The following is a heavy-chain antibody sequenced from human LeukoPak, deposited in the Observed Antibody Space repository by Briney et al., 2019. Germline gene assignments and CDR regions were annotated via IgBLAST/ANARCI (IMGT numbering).Heavy chain of an antibody. V-gene: IGHV4-39*07. D-gene: IGHD4-17*01. CDR3: ARDYGDSDRGFDY. CDR1: GGSISSGDYY. CDR2: INHSGST. J-gene: IGHJ4*02. Sequence: SETLSLTCTVSGGSISSGDYYWSWIRQPPGKGLEWIGEINHSGSTNYNPSLKSRVTISVDTSKNQFSLKLSSVTAADTAVYYCARDYGDSDRGFDYWGQGTLVTVSS.